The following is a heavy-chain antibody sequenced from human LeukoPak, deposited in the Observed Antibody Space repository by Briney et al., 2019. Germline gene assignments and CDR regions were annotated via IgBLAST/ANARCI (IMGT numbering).Heavy chain of an antibody. CDR2: ISSSSSYI. Sequence: GGSLRLSCAASGFTSSSYSMNWVRQAPGKGLEWVSSISSSSSYIYYADSVKGRFTISRDNAKNSLYLQMNSLRAEDTAVYYCARLVGYCSSTSCSDYWGQGTLVTVSS. CDR1: GFTSSSYS. J-gene: IGHJ4*02. D-gene: IGHD2-2*01. V-gene: IGHV3-21*01. CDR3: ARLVGYCSSTSCSDY.